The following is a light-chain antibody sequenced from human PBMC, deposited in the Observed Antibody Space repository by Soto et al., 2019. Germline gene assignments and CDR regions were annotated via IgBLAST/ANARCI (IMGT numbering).Light chain of an antibody. Sequence: QPVLTQPPSVSAAPGQRVTISCSGSSSNIGNNDVSWYQKLPGTAPKLLTYDNDKRPSEIPVRFSGSKSGTSATLGITGLQTGDEADYYCGTWDTSLSAMVFGGGTKLTVL. CDR2: DND. V-gene: IGLV1-51*01. CDR3: GTWDTSLSAMV. J-gene: IGLJ2*01. CDR1: SSNIGNND.